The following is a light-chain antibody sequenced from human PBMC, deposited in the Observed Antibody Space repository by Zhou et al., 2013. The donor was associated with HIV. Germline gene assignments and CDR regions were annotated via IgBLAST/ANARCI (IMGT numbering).Light chain of an antibody. CDR1: QDISSH. V-gene: IGKV1D-8*03. J-gene: IGKJ1*01. CDR3: QHYYSYPWT. Sequence: VIWVTQSPSLLSASTGDRVTISCRISQDISSHLAWYQQKPGQAPDLLIYATSTLQSGVPSRFSGSGSGTDFTLTINCLQSEDFATYYCQHYYSYPWTFGQGTKVET. CDR2: ATS.